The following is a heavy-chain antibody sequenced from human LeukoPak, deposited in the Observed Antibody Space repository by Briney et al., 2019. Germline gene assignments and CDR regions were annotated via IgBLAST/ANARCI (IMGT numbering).Heavy chain of an antibody. V-gene: IGHV3-48*01. CDR3: ARDYPSDCSSGGCHSDAFDI. CDR2: ITSSSSTI. CDR1: GFTFSNYI. D-gene: IGHD2-15*01. Sequence: GGSLRLSCAASGFTFSNYIMNWVRQAPGKGLEWLSYITSSSSTIYYADSVKGRFTISRDNAKNSLYLQMNSLRAEDTAVYYCARDYPSDCSSGGCHSDAFDIWGQGTMVTVSS. J-gene: IGHJ3*02.